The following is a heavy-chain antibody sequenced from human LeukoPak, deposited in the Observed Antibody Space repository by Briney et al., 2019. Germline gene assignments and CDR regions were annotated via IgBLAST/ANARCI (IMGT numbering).Heavy chain of an antibody. CDR3: ARLIIMARNWFDP. V-gene: IGHV4-39*07. CDR2: IYHSGST. J-gene: IGHJ5*02. Sequence: PSETLSLTCTVSGGSISSSSYYWGWIRQPPGKGLEWIGSIYHSGSTYYNPSLKSRVSISVDTSKNQFSLKLSSVTAADTAVYYCARLIIMARNWFDPWGQGTLVTVSS. CDR1: GGSISSSSYY. D-gene: IGHD3-10*01.